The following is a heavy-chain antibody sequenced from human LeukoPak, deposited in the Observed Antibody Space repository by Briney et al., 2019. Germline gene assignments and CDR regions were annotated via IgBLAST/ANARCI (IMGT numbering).Heavy chain of an antibody. J-gene: IGHJ4*02. CDR3: ARDSHGIYYYDSSGYYDY. D-gene: IGHD3-22*01. CDR1: GYTFTSYY. CDR2: INPSGGST. V-gene: IGHV1-46*01. Sequence: ASVKVSCKASGYTFTSYYMHWVRQAPGQGLEWMGIINPSGGSTSYAQKFQGRVTMTRDMSTSTVYMELSSLRSEDTAVYYCARDSHGIYYYDSSGYYDYWGQGTLVTVSS.